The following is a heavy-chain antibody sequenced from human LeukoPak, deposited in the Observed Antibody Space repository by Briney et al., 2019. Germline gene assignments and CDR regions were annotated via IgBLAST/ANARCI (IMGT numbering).Heavy chain of an antibody. J-gene: IGHJ4*02. CDR3: VKDQAGG. CDR1: GFSFSDYG. V-gene: IGHV3-30*02. CDR2: ILYDGRQK. Sequence: GGSLRVSCEASGFSFSDYGMHWVRQGPGKGLEWVAFILYDGRQKYYADSVKGRFTVSRDNSKNTVYLQMNSLRTEDTAVYYCVKDQAGGWGQGTLVTVSS. D-gene: IGHD6-19*01.